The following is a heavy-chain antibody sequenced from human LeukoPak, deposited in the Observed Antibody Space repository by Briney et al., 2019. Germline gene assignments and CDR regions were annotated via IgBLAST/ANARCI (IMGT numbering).Heavy chain of an antibody. V-gene: IGHV3-48*02. CDR1: GFTFSRSG. Sequence: GGSLRLSCAASGFTFSRSGMNWVRQAPGKGLEWVSFISSSSSTIYYTDSVKGRFTISRDNAKNSLYLQMNSLRDEDTAVYYCAVLGMDVWGQGPTVTVSS. CDR2: ISSSSSTI. D-gene: IGHD2-15*01. CDR3: AVLGMDV. J-gene: IGHJ6*02.